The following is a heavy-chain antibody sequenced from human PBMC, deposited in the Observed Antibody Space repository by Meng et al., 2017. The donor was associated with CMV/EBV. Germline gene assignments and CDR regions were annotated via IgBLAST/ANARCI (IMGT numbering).Heavy chain of an antibody. CDR1: GYTFTGYY. V-gene: IGHV1-2*02. D-gene: IGHD3-3*01. J-gene: IGHJ6*02. Sequence: ASVKVSCKASGYTFTGYYMHWVRQAPGQGLEWMGWINPNSGGTNYAQKFQGRVTMTRDTSISTAYMELSRLRSDDTAVYYCARESGILSSGRFLEWLLFRPPYGMDVWGQGTTVTV. CDR3: ARESGILSSGRFLEWLLFRPPYGMDV. CDR2: INPNSGGT.